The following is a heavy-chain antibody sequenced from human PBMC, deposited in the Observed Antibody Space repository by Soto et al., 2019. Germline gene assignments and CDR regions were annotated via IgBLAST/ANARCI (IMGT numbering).Heavy chain of an antibody. V-gene: IGHV3-21*04. Sequence: GSLRLSCAASGFTFSSYSMNWVRQAPGKGLEWVSSISSSSSYIYYADSVKGRFTISRENAKNSLYLQMNSLRVDDTAVYYCARGRDSGLYYFDYWGRGTLVTVSS. J-gene: IGHJ4*02. D-gene: IGHD2-21*01. CDR3: ARGRDSGLYYFDY. CDR1: GFTFSSYS. CDR2: ISSSSSYI.